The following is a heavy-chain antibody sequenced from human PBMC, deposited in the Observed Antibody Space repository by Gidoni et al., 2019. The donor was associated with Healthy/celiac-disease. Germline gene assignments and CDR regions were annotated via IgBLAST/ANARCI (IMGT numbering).Heavy chain of an antibody. CDR1: GFTFSSYS. J-gene: IGHJ4*02. D-gene: IGHD5-12*01. Sequence: EVQLVESGGGLVKPGGSLRLSCAASGFTFSSYSMNWVRQAPGKGLEWVSSISSSSSYIYYADSVKGRFTSSRDNAKNSLYLQMNSLRAEDTAVYYCARSSGYDQTFDYWGQGTLVTVSS. CDR2: ISSSSSYI. V-gene: IGHV3-21*01. CDR3: ARSSGYDQTFDY.